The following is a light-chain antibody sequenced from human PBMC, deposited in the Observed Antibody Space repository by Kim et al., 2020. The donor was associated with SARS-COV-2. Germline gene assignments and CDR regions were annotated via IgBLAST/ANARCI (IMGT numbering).Light chain of an antibody. J-gene: IGLJ1*01. CDR2: SND. CDR3: AAWDDSLNGHYV. Sequence: ELTQPPSASGTPGQRVTISCSGSSSNIGSNTVNWYQQLPGTAPKLLIYSNDQRPSGVPDRFSGSKSGTSASLAISGLQSEDEADYYCAAWDDSLNGHYVFGTGTKVTVL. V-gene: IGLV1-44*01. CDR1: SSNIGSNT.